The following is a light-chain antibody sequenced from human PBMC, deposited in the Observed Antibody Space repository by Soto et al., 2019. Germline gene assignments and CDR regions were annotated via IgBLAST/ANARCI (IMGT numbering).Light chain of an antibody. CDR3: QSYDTSLSGAWV. Sequence: QSVLTQPPSVSGAPGQRITISCTGSPSNIGAGFDVHWHQQFPGTAPKLLIYGTTSRPSGVPDRFSGSQSGTSASLAITGLQAGDEADYCCQSYDTSLSGAWVFGGGTQLTVL. CDR2: GTT. CDR1: PSNIGAGFD. J-gene: IGLJ3*02. V-gene: IGLV1-40*01.